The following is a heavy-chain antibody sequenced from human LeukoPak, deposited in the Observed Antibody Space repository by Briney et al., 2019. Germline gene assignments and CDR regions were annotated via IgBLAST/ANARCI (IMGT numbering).Heavy chain of an antibody. CDR2: IYTSGST. D-gene: IGHD1-26*01. Sequence: SETLSLTCTVSGGSISSGSYYWSWIRQPAGKGLEWIGRIYTSGSTNYNPSLKSRVTISVDTSKNQLSLKLSSVTAADTAMYYCARRSYSYAFDIWGQGTMVTVSS. CDR3: ARRSYSYAFDI. CDR1: GGSISSGSYY. V-gene: IGHV4-61*02. J-gene: IGHJ3*02.